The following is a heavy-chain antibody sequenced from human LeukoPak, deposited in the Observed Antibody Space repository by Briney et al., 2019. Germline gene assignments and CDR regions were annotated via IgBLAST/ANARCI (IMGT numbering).Heavy chain of an antibody. CDR2: INPNSGGT. J-gene: IGHJ4*02. Sequence: ASVKVSCKASGYTFTGYYMHWVRQAPGQGLEWMGWINPNSGGTNYAQKFQGRVTMTRDTSISTAYMELSRLRSDDTAVYYCARGRRYYDFWSQEDFDYWGQGTLVTVSS. CDR1: GYTFTGYY. V-gene: IGHV1-2*02. D-gene: IGHD3-3*01. CDR3: ARGRRYYDFWSQEDFDY.